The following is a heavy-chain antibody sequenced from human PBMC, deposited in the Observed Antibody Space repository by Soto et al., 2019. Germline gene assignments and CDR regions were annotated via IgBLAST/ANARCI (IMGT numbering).Heavy chain of an antibody. Sequence: QVQLQESGPGLVKPSETLSLTCSVSVASITDYSWNWIRQSAGKGLEWIGRIYATGKNQVNPSLQSRVTMSLDTSKNQFSLKLTSVTAADTAVSYCARESGENWSYEAYWGQGTLVTVSS. J-gene: IGHJ4*02. V-gene: IGHV4-4*07. CDR3: ARESGENWSYEAY. D-gene: IGHD1-7*01. CDR2: IYATGKN. CDR1: VASITDYS.